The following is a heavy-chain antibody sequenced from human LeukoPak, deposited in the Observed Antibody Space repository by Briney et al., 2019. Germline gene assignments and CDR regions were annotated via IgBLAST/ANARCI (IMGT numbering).Heavy chain of an antibody. J-gene: IGHJ4*02. CDR2: IRSDRSMT. CDR3: ARENLAAASDY. CDR1: EFTFNAYW. V-gene: IGHV3-74*01. D-gene: IGHD6-25*01. Sequence: GVTLTLSCSASEFTFNAYWMLWLAPAPGKELGWVSRIRSDRSMTNYADAVKGPFTISTDNTKNTLYLQMNSLRLEDTAVYYCARENLAAASDYWGQGTVVTVS.